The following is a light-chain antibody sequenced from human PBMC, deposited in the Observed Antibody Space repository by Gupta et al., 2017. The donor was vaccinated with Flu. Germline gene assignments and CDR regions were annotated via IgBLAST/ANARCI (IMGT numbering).Light chain of an antibody. CDR2: DAS. J-gene: IGKJ4*01. CDR1: QNVNSY. V-gene: IGKV3-11*01. Sequence: PGERATLSCRASQNVNSYLAWYQQKPGQAPRLLIYDASNRATGVPARFSGSGSGTDFTLTISSLDPEDFAVYYCQQRSNWLTFGGGTKVEIK. CDR3: QQRSNWLT.